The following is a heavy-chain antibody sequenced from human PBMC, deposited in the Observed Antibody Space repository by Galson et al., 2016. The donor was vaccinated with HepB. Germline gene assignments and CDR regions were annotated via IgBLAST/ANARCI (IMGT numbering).Heavy chain of an antibody. D-gene: IGHD3-16*01. CDR1: GYPFTTYA. CDR2: TDLKSGFT. CDR3: ARAGTIGDGMDV. Sequence: SVKVSCKASGYPFTTYAINWVRQAPGQGLEWLGWTDLKSGFTANAQKFQGGVTITSDTSISTAYMELSGLRTEDTAVYYCARAGTIGDGMDVWGQGTTVTVSS. V-gene: IGHV1-8*01. J-gene: IGHJ6*02.